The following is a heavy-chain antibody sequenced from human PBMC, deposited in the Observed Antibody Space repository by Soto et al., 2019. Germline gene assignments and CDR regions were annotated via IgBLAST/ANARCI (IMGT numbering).Heavy chain of an antibody. Sequence: SGPTLVNPTQSLTLTCTFSGFSLNTRAVRVGWIRQPPGGALEWLALINWNDDERSCPSLKDRLTITKDTSKNHVVRTMTNIDPVDTATYYCAHRRHLGGFDICGQGTSVTVSS. CDR3: AHRRHLGGFDI. J-gene: IGHJ3*02. CDR2: INWNDDE. CDR1: GFSLNTRAVR. V-gene: IGHV2-5*01. D-gene: IGHD2-15*01.